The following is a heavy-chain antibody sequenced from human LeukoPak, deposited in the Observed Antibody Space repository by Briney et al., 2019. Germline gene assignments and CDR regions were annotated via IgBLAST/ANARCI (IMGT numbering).Heavy chain of an antibody. CDR1: GGSISSGDYY. CDR2: IYYSGST. J-gene: IGHJ3*02. D-gene: IGHD3-3*01. V-gene: IGHV4-30-4*01. CDR3: ARGRRSLLRFLQIDAFDI. Sequence: SETLSLTCTVSGGSISSGDYYWSWIRQPPGKGLEWIGYIYYSGSTYYNPSLKSRVTISVDTSKNQFSLKLSSVTAADTAVYYCARGRRSLLRFLQIDAFDIWGQGTMVTVSS.